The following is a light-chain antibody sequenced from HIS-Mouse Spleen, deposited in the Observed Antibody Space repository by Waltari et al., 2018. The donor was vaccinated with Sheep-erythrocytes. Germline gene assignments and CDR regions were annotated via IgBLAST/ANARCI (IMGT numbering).Light chain of an antibody. Sequence: QSALTQPRSVSGSPGQSVTISCTGTSSDVGGYNHVPGYQQHPGKAPKLIIYDVSKRPSGVPDRFSGSKSGNTASLTISGLQAEDEADYYCCSYAGSYNHVFATGTKVTVL. CDR1: SSDVGGYNH. J-gene: IGLJ1*01. CDR2: DVS. V-gene: IGLV2-11*02. CDR3: CSYAGSYNHV.